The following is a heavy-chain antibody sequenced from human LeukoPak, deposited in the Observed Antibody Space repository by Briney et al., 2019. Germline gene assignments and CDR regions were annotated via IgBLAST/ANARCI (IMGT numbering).Heavy chain of an antibody. D-gene: IGHD3-9*01. J-gene: IGHJ3*02. V-gene: IGHV1-2*02. CDR1: GYTFTGYY. Sequence: GRSLRLSCAASGYTFTGYYMHWVRQAPGQGLEWMGWINPNSGGTNYAQKFQGRVTMTRDTSISTAYMELSRLRSDDTAVYYCARDYSNYDILTGYYKVWAFDIWGQGTMVTVSS. CDR2: INPNSGGT. CDR3: ARDYSNYDILTGYYKVWAFDI.